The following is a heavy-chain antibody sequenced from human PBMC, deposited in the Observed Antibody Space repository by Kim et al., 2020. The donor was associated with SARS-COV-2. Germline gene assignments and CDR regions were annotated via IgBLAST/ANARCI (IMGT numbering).Heavy chain of an antibody. J-gene: IGHJ6*03. Sequence: PPLQSRVTISVDPSKNQFSLKLSSVTAADTAVYYWARQAGQWLTYYMDVWGKGTTVTVSS. CDR3: ARQAGQWLTYYMDV. D-gene: IGHD6-19*01. V-gene: IGHV4-59*08.